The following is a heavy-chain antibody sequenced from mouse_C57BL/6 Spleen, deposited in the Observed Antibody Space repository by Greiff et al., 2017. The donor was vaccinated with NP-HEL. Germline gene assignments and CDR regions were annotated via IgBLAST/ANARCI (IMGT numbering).Heavy chain of an antibody. V-gene: IGHV5-17*01. Sequence: EVKLVESGGGLVKPGGSLKLSCAASGFTFSDYGMHWVRQAPEKGLEWVAYISSGSSTIYYADTVKGRFTISRDNAKNTLFLQMTSLRSEDTAMYYCASNYGDWYFDVWGTGTTVTVSS. CDR3: ASNYGDWYFDV. D-gene: IGHD1-1*01. CDR1: GFTFSDYG. J-gene: IGHJ1*03. CDR2: ISSGSSTI.